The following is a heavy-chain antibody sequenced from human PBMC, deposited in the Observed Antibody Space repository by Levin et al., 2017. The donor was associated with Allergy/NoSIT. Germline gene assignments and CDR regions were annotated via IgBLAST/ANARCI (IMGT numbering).Heavy chain of an antibody. J-gene: IGHJ4*02. CDR1: GFSLSNSEKC. CDR2: IDWDDDK. CDR3: ARCLYSSGWYQDY. D-gene: IGHD6-19*01. V-gene: IGHV2-70*01. Sequence: QTLSLTCTFSGFSLSNSEKCVSWIRQPPGKALEWLALIDWDDDKYYSTSLKTRLTISKDTSKNQVVLTMTNMDPVDTATYYSARCLYSSGWYQDYWGQGILVTVSS.